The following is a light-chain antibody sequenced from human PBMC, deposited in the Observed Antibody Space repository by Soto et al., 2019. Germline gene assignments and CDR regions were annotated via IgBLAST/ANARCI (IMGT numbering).Light chain of an antibody. V-gene: IGKV1-33*01. CDR3: QQYDQLPLT. Sequence: DIQMTQSPSSLTASVGDRVTITCQASQDISNYLNWYQQRPGKAPNLLIYDASSLQTGVPSRFSGSGSGTDFTFTISTLQPEDIATYHCQQYDQLPLTFGGGTKVDIK. CDR2: DAS. J-gene: IGKJ4*01. CDR1: QDISNY.